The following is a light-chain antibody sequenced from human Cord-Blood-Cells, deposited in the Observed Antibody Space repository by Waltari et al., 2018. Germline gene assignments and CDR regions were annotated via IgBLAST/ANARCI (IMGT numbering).Light chain of an antibody. CDR2: WAS. CDR1: QSVLYSSNNKNY. J-gene: IGKJ3*01. Sequence: DIVMTHSPDSLAVSLGERATINCKSSQSVLYSSNNKNYLAWYQQKPGQPPNLLIYWASTRESGVPDRFSGSGSGTDFTLTISSLQAEDVAVYYCQQYYSTPFTFGPGTKVDIK. V-gene: IGKV4-1*01. CDR3: QQYYSTPFT.